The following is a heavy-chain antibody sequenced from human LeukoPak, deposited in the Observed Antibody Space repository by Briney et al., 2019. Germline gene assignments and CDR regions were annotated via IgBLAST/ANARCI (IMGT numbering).Heavy chain of an antibody. Sequence: ASVKVPCKASGYTFTGYYMHWVRQAPGQGLEWMGWINPNSGGTNYAQKFQGRVTMTRDTSISTAYMELSRLRSDDTAVYYCAREMVFLPPTFDYWGQGTLVTVSS. J-gene: IGHJ4*02. CDR3: AREMVFLPPTFDY. V-gene: IGHV1-2*02. D-gene: IGHD3-10*01. CDR1: GYTFTGYY. CDR2: INPNSGGT.